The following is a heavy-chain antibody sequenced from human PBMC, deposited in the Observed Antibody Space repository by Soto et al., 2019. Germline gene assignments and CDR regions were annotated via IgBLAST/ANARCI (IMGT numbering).Heavy chain of an antibody. Sequence: KASETLSRTCTVSGGSISNYYWNWIRQPPGKGLEWIGYVSYSGSINYNPSLKSRVTISVDTSKNQFSLKLSSVTAADTALFYCARSMQQLVYFFDYWGQGTLVTVSS. V-gene: IGHV4-59*01. D-gene: IGHD6-13*01. CDR2: VSYSGSI. CDR3: ARSMQQLVYFFDY. J-gene: IGHJ4*02. CDR1: GGSISNYY.